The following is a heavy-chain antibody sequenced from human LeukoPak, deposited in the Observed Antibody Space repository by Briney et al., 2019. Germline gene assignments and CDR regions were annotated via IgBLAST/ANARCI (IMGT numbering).Heavy chain of an antibody. CDR2: ISYDGSNK. J-gene: IGHJ4*02. CDR3: ARTPYYDFWSGYFDY. CDR1: GFTFSSYA. V-gene: IGHV3-30-3*01. D-gene: IGHD3-3*01. Sequence: GALRLSCAASGFTFSSYAMHWVRQAPGKGLEWVAVISYDGSNKYYADSVKGRFTISRDNSKNTLYLQMNSLRAEDTAVYYCARTPYYDFWSGYFDYWGQGTLVTVSS.